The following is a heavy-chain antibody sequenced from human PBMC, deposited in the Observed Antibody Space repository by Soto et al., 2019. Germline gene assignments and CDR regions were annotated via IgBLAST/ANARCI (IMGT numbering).Heavy chain of an antibody. CDR2: IDPSDSYT. V-gene: IGHV5-10-1*01. J-gene: IGHJ6*02. CDR3: ARSGIYDYYGMDV. Sequence: PVESLKSSCNGSGYSFTSYWISWVRQMPGKGLEWMGRIDPSDSYTNYSPSFQGHVTISADKSISTAYLQWSSLKASDTAMYYCARSGIYDYYGMDVWGQGTTVTVSS. CDR1: GYSFTSYW. D-gene: IGHD6-13*01.